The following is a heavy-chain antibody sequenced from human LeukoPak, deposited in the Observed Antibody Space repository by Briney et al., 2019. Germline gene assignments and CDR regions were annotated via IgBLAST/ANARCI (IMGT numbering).Heavy chain of an antibody. J-gene: IGHJ4*02. D-gene: IGHD1-26*01. CDR3: ARVVVGRSYSGVDY. CDR1: GGSISSYY. Sequence: SETLSLTCTVSGGSISSYYWSWIRQPPGKGLEWIGYICYSGSTNYNPSLKSRVTISVDTSKNQFSLKLSSVTAADTAVYYCARVVVGRSYSGVDYWGQGTLVTVSS. CDR2: ICYSGST. V-gene: IGHV4-59*01.